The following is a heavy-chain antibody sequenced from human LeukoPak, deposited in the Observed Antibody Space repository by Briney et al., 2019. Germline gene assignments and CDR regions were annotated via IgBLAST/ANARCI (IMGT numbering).Heavy chain of an antibody. J-gene: IGHJ4*02. D-gene: IGHD5-12*01. Sequence: SETLSLTCAVYGGSFSGYYWSWIRQPPGRGLEWIGEINHSGSTNYNPSLKSRVTISVDTSKNQFSLKLSSVTAADTAVYYCARFSQATADYWGQGTLVTVSS. CDR2: INHSGST. CDR1: GGSFSGYY. CDR3: ARFSQATADY. V-gene: IGHV4-34*01.